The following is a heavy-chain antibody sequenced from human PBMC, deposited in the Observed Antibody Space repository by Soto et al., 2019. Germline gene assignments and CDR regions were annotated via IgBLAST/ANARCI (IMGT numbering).Heavy chain of an antibody. J-gene: IGHJ4*02. D-gene: IGHD3-10*01. CDR1: GFPFSSYV. Sequence: QVQLVESGGGVVQPGRSLRLSCAASGFPFSSYVMHWVREAPGKGLEWVAVISYDGSNKYYADSVKGRFTISRDNSASTLYLQMNSLRPEDTALYYCVGGQYYFDYRGQGTLVTVSP. CDR2: ISYDGSNK. V-gene: IGHV3-30*03. CDR3: VGGQYYFDY.